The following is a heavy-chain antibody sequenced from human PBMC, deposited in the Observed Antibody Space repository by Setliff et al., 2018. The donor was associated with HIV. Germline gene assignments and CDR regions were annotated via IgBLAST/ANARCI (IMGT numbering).Heavy chain of an antibody. Sequence: TGGSLRLSCAASGLGYTFYNYAMTWVRQAPGKGLEWVSSISGSGGRTYYTDYAAPVKGRFTISRDDSKNTLYLQMNSLKTEDTAVYYCTTSHLITMIMVRFDYWGQGTLVTVSS. J-gene: IGHJ4*02. CDR2: ISGSGGRT. V-gene: IGHV3-23*01. D-gene: IGHD3-22*01. CDR3: TTSHLITMIMVRFDY. CDR1: GLGYTFYNYA.